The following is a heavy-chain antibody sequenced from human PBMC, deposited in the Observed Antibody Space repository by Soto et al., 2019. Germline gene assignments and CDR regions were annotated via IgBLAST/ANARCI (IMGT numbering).Heavy chain of an antibody. V-gene: IGHV3-23*01. CDR2: ISGSGATT. D-gene: IGHD6-6*01. Sequence: EEQLLESGGGLVQPGGSLRLSCAASGFTFSSYAMSWVRQAPGKGLEWVSAISGSGATTYHADSVKGRFTISRENSKNTLYLQMNRLRAEVTAVYYCAKPPYSSSTFYYYGMDVWGRGTTVTVSS. CDR3: AKPPYSSSTFYYYGMDV. J-gene: IGHJ6*02. CDR1: GFTFSSYA.